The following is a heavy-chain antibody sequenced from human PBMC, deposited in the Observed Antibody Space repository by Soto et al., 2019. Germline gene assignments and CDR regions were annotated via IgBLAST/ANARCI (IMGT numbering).Heavy chain of an antibody. J-gene: IGHJ6*02. Sequence: QVQLQQWGAGLLKPSETLSLTCAVYGGSFSGYYWSWIRQPPGKGLEWIGEINHSGSTNYNPSLKSRVTISVDTSKNQFSLKLSSVTAADTAVYYCARGTVSGPNPGMDVWGQGTTVTVSS. V-gene: IGHV4-34*01. CDR1: GGSFSGYY. D-gene: IGHD5-12*01. CDR2: INHSGST. CDR3: ARGTVSGPNPGMDV.